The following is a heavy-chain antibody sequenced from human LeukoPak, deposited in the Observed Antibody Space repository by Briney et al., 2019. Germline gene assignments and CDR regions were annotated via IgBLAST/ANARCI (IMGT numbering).Heavy chain of an antibody. D-gene: IGHD3-10*01. V-gene: IGHV4-39*01. J-gene: IGHJ5*02. CDR3: AGVRGIISRNWFDP. Sequence: SETLSLTCTVSGGSISSSNYYWGWIRQPPGKGLEWIVTIYYGGSTYYNPSLKSRVTISVDTSKNQFSLKLSSVTAADTAVYFCAGVRGIISRNWFDPWGHGTLVTVSS. CDR1: GGSISSSNYY. CDR2: IYYGGST.